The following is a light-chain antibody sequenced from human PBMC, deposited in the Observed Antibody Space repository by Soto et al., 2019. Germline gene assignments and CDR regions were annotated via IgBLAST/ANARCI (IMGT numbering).Light chain of an antibody. CDR3: QTWGTGILV. J-gene: IGLJ2*01. Sequence: QSVLPKSPSASASLGASVKLTCTLSSGHSSYAIAWHQQQPEKGPRYLMKLNSDGSHSKGDGIPDRFSGSSSGAERYLTISSLQSEDEADYYCQTWGTGILVFGGGTKLTVL. CDR2: LNSDGSH. CDR1: SGHSSYA. V-gene: IGLV4-69*01.